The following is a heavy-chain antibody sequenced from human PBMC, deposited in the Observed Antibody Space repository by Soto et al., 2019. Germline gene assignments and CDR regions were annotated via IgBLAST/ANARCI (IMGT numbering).Heavy chain of an antibody. CDR1: GYTFTSYC. Sequence: ASVNVSCKSSGYTFTSYCISWVRQAPGQGLEWMGWISAYNGNTNYAQKLQGRVTMTTDTSTSTAYMELRSLRSDDTAVYYCARSEYQLLVDYWGQGTLVTVSS. D-gene: IGHD2-2*01. V-gene: IGHV1-18*04. CDR2: ISAYNGNT. J-gene: IGHJ4*02. CDR3: ARSEYQLLVDY.